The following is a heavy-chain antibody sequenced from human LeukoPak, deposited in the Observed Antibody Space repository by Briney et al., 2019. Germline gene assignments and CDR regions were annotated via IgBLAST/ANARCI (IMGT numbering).Heavy chain of an antibody. CDR1: GFTFSSYS. V-gene: IGHV3-21*01. J-gene: IGHJ4*02. D-gene: IGHD1-26*01. Sequence: PGGSLRLSCAASGFTFSSYSMNWVRQAPGKGLEWVSSISSSSSYIYYADSVKGRFTISRDNAKNSLYLQMNSLRAEDTAVYYCARVGATFYYSATTEYYFDYWGQGTLVTVSS. CDR3: ARVGATFYYSATTEYYFDY. CDR2: ISSSSSYI.